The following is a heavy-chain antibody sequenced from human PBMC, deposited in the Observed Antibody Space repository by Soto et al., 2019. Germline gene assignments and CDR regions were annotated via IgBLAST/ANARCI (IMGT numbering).Heavy chain of an antibody. CDR2: ISHSGGT. Sequence: QVQLQQWGAGLLKPSETLSLTCAVYGGFVSSGSYYWSWIRQPPGKGLEWIGEISHSGGTHFNPSLKTRVTISVDTPKNQFSLKMSSVTAADTALYYCARVERGTATTVVDAFDIWGPGTMVTVSS. CDR3: ARVERGTATTVVDAFDI. D-gene: IGHD1-1*01. J-gene: IGHJ3*02. CDR1: GGFVSSGSYY. V-gene: IGHV4-34*01.